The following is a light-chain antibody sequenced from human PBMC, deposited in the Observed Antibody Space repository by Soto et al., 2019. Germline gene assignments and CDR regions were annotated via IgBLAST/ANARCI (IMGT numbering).Light chain of an antibody. J-gene: IGKJ1*01. Sequence: EIVLTQSPGTLSLSPGEGATLSCRASQSVSSSYLAWYQQKPGLAPRLLMYGASSRATGIPDRFIGSGSGTDFTLTISRLEPEDFAVYYCQQYGSSPWTFGQGTKVEIK. CDR1: QSVSSSY. CDR2: GAS. V-gene: IGKV3-20*01. CDR3: QQYGSSPWT.